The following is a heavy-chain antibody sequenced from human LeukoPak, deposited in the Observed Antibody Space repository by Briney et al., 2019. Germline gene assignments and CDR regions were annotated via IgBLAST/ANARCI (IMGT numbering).Heavy chain of an antibody. CDR3: AKDNSVGATLWYFDL. CDR2: ISGSGGST. V-gene: IGHV3-23*01. Sequence: GGSLRLSCAASGFTFTSYNMNWVRQAPGKELEWVSAISGSGGSTYYADSVKGRFTISRDNAKNSLYLQMNSLRAEDTALYYCAKDNSVGATLWYFDLWGRGTLVTVSS. D-gene: IGHD1-26*01. J-gene: IGHJ2*01. CDR1: GFTFTSYN.